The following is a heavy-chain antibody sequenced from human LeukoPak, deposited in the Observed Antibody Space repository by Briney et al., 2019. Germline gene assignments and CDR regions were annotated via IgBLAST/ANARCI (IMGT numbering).Heavy chain of an antibody. CDR3: ATMGRRGYSYGRDY. J-gene: IGHJ4*02. CDR1: GYTFTDYY. V-gene: IGHV1-2*02. Sequence: GASVKVSCKASGYTFTDYYIHWVRQAPGQGLEWMGWINPNSGASNYAQKFQGRVTMTRDTSISTAYMELSSLRSDDTAVYYCATMGRRGYSYGRDYWGQGTLVTVSS. D-gene: IGHD5-18*01. CDR2: INPNSGAS.